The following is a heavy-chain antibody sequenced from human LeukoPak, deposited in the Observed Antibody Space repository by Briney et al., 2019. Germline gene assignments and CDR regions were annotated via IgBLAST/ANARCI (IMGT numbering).Heavy chain of an antibody. CDR3: ARDPFVNRLVAVYFDY. Sequence: PGRSLRLSCAASGFTFSSYVMHWVRQAPGKGLEWVADISYDGSNKYYADSVKGRFTISRDNSKNTLYLQMNSLRTEDTAVYYCARDPFVNRLVAVYFDYWGQGTLVTVSS. J-gene: IGHJ4*02. CDR1: GFTFSSYV. V-gene: IGHV3-30*04. D-gene: IGHD6-19*01. CDR2: ISYDGSNK.